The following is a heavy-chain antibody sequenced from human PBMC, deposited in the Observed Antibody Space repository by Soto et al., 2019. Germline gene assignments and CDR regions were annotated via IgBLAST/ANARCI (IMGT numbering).Heavy chain of an antibody. CDR1: GFTVSSNY. D-gene: IGHD4-17*01. CDR3: ARAGRYGDLDY. V-gene: IGHV3-53*01. Sequence: GGSLRLSCAASGFTVSSNYMSWVRQAPGKGLEWVSVIYSGGSTYYADSVKGRFTISRDNSKNTLYPQMNSLRAEDTAVYYCARAGRYGDLDYWGQGTLVTVSS. CDR2: IYSGGST. J-gene: IGHJ4*02.